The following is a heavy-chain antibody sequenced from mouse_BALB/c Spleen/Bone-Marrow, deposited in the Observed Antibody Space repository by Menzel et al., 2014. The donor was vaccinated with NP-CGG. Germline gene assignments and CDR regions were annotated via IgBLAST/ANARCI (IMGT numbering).Heavy chain of an antibody. CDR2: ISSGGSYT. D-gene: IGHD1-2*01. CDR3: ARLLRLRYFDY. Sequence: EVQLQQSGGGLVKPGGSLKLSCAASGFAFSSYDMSWVRQTPEKRLEWVATISSGGSYTYYPDSVKGRFTISRDNARNTLYLQMSSLRSEDTALYYCARLLRLRYFDYWGQGTTLTVSS. CDR1: GFAFSSYD. V-gene: IGHV5-9*02. J-gene: IGHJ2*01.